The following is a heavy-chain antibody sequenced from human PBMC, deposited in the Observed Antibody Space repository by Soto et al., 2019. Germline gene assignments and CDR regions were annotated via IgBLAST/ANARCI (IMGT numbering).Heavy chain of an antibody. V-gene: IGHV4-31*03. CDR3: ATSVSTYYDFWSGSYYMDV. CDR1: GGSISSGGYY. J-gene: IGHJ6*03. CDR2: IYYSGST. Sequence: QVQLQESGPGLVKPSQTLSLTCTASGGSISSGGYYWSWIRQHPGKGLEWIGYIYYSGSTYYNPSLKSRVTLSVDTSKNQFSLKLSSVTAADTAVYYCATSVSTYYDFWSGSYYMDVWGKGTTVTVSS. D-gene: IGHD3-3*01.